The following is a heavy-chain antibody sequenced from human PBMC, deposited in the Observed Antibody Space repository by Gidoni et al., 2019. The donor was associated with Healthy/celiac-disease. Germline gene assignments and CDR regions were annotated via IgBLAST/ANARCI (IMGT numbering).Heavy chain of an antibody. Sequence: QVQLQQWGAGLVKPSETLSITCAVYGGSFSGYYWSWIRQHPGKGLEWIGEINHSGSTNYNPSLKSRVTISVDTSKNQFSLKLSSVTAADTAVYYCARRRIVVVPAAMKGFDYWGQGTLVTVSS. CDR3: ARRRIVVVPAAMKGFDY. J-gene: IGHJ4*02. CDR1: GGSFSGYY. D-gene: IGHD2-2*01. CDR2: INHSGST. V-gene: IGHV4-34*01.